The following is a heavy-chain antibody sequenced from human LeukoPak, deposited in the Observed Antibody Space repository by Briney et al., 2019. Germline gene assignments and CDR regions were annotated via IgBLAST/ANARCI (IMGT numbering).Heavy chain of an antibody. D-gene: IGHD3-3*01. V-gene: IGHV3-48*03. Sequence: GGSLRLSCAASGFTFSSYEMNWVRQAPGKGLEWGSYISSSGSTIHYADSVKGRFSISTDNAKNSLYLQMNSLRADNTAVYYCARALRFLEWFLWGQGTLVIVSS. CDR1: GFTFSSYE. CDR2: ISSSGSTI. CDR3: ARALRFLEWFL. J-gene: IGHJ4*02.